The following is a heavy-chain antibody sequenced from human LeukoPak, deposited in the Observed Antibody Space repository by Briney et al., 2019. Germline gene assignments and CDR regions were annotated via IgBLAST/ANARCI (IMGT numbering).Heavy chain of an antibody. Sequence: SETLSLTCTVSGGSISSSSYYWGWIRQPPGKGLEGIGRIYYSGSTYDNPSLKSRVTISVDTSKNQFSLKLSSVTAADTAVYYCARFIPPGRGGYFDYWGQGTLVTVSS. J-gene: IGHJ4*02. CDR3: ARFIPPGRGGYFDY. CDR1: GGSISSSSYY. D-gene: IGHD3-10*01. V-gene: IGHV4-39*07. CDR2: IYYSGST.